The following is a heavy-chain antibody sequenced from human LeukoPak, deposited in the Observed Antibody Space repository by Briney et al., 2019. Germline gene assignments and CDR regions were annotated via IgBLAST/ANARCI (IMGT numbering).Heavy chain of an antibody. J-gene: IGHJ5*02. CDR2: IYHSGST. D-gene: IGHD4-11*01. CDR1: GGSISSSNW. CDR3: ARAINDYSNYEVLTDNWFDP. V-gene: IGHV4-4*02. Sequence: SGTLSLTCAVSGGSISSSNWWSWVRQPPGKGLEWIGEIYHSGSTNYNPSLKSRVTISVDKSKNQFSLKLSSVTAADTAVYYCARAINDYSNYEVLTDNWFDPWGQGTLVTVSS.